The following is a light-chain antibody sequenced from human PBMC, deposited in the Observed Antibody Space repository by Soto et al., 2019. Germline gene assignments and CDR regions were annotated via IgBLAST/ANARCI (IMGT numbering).Light chain of an antibody. CDR3: QQLNTYLIT. CDR2: GAS. J-gene: IGKJ5*01. Sequence: DIQLTQSPSFLSASVGDRVTITCRASQGIDSYLAWYQQKQGKAPKLLIFGASILQSGVPSRFSGSGSATDFTLTISSLQPEDFATYYCQQLNTYLITFGQGTRLEIK. CDR1: QGIDSY. V-gene: IGKV1-9*01.